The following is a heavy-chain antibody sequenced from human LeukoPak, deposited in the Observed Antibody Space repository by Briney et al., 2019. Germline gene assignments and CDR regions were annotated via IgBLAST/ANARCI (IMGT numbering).Heavy chain of an antibody. Sequence: GGSLRLSCAASGFTFDDYAMNWVRQAPGKGLEWVSSISSSSSYIYYADSVKGRFTISRDNAKNSLYLQMNSLRAEDTAVYYCARDREYSSSWYAVYNAFDIWGQGTMVTVSS. V-gene: IGHV3-21*01. J-gene: IGHJ3*02. CDR2: ISSSSSYI. CDR1: GFTFDDYA. CDR3: ARDREYSSSWYAVYNAFDI. D-gene: IGHD6-13*01.